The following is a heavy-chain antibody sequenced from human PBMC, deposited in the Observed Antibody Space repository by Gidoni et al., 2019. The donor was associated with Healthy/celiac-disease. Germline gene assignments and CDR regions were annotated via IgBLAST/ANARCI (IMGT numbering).Heavy chain of an antibody. V-gene: IGHV3-11*01. D-gene: IGHD3-22*01. CDR2: ISSSGSTI. CDR1: GFTFSDYY. Sequence: QVQLVESGGGLVKPGGSLRLSCAASGFTFSDYYMSWIRQAPGKGLEWVSYISSSGSTIYYADSVKGRFTISRDNAKNSLYLQMNSLRAEDTAVYYCARQRFGDYYDSSAQNGDFDYWGQGTLVTVSS. J-gene: IGHJ4*02. CDR3: ARQRFGDYYDSSAQNGDFDY.